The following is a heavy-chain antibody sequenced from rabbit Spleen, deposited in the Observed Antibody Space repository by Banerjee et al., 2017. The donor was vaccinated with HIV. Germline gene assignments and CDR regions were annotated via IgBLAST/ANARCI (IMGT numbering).Heavy chain of an antibody. Sequence: QEQLQESGGGLFQPEGSLTLTCTASGFTLSNYWMCWVRQAPGKGLEWIACINAVTGKAVYATWAKGRFTFSKTSSTTVTLQMTSLTAADTATYFCARDLVAVIGWNFNLWGQGTLVTVS. CDR3: ARDLVAVIGWNFNL. CDR2: INAVTGKA. CDR1: GFTLSNYW. D-gene: IGHD1-1*01. J-gene: IGHJ4*01. V-gene: IGHV1S45*01.